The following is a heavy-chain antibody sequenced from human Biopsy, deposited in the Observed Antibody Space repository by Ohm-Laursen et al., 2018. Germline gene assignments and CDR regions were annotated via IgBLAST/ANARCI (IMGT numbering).Heavy chain of an antibody. Sequence: SLRLSCSAPGFMFSSYGMHWVRQAPGKGLEWVAVIYYDGLNKEYADSVKGRFTISRDNSKNTLFLRMNSLRAEDTAVYYCARDGIVVVPAAFHLDNWGPGALVTVSS. J-gene: IGHJ4*02. D-gene: IGHD2-2*01. CDR2: IYYDGLNK. CDR3: ARDGIVVVPAAFHLDN. V-gene: IGHV3-33*01. CDR1: GFMFSSYG.